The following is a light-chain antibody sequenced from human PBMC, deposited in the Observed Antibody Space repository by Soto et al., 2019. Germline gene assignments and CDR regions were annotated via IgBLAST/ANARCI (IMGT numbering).Light chain of an antibody. Sequence: EIVLTQSPGTLSLSPGERATLSCRASQSVSSSSLAWYQQKPGQAPRLLIYGASSRTTGIPDRFSGSGSGTDFTLTISRLEAEDVAVYYCQQYGSSPPTFGQGTKLEIK. CDR3: QQYGSSPPT. CDR1: QSVSSSS. CDR2: GAS. J-gene: IGKJ2*01. V-gene: IGKV3-20*01.